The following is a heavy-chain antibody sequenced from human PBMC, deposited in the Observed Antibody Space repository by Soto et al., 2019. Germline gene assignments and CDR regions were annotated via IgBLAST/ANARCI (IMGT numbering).Heavy chain of an antibody. J-gene: IGHJ1*01. Sequence: EVQLLESGGGLVQPGGSLRLSCAASGFTFRSYAMSWVRQAPGKRLEWVSGISGSGANTYYADSVKGRFTISRDQSKNTVSLQMNSLRSDDTAVYYCAKPSSGWTSFQHWGQGTLVTVSS. CDR1: GFTFRSYA. CDR2: ISGSGANT. V-gene: IGHV3-23*01. D-gene: IGHD6-19*01. CDR3: AKPSSGWTSFQH.